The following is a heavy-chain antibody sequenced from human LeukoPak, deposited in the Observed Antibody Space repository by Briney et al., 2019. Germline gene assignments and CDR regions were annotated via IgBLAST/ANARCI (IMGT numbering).Heavy chain of an antibody. D-gene: IGHD3-9*01. CDR2: INTDGSST. CDR3: ARESGRGGYDIGL. V-gene: IGHV3-74*03. Sequence: TGGSLRLSCAASGFTFSSYWMHWVRQAPGKGLMWVSGINTDGSSTMYADSVKGRFTISRDNSKSTLFLQMNSLRVEDTAAYFCARESGRGGYDIGLWGQGTLVTVSS. J-gene: IGHJ5*02. CDR1: GFTFSSYW.